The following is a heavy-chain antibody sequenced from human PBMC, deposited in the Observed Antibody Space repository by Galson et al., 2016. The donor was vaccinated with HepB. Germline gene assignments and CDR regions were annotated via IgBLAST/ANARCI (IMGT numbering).Heavy chain of an antibody. J-gene: IGHJ4*02. V-gene: IGHV3-23*01. CDR2: ITRSGYAT. CDR1: GFSFRNSG. CDR3: GKHGGFDY. Sequence: SLRLSCAASGFSFRNSGMSWVRQAPGRGLEWVSGITRSGYATHYADFVKGRFTISRDNSKNTLYLYMNNLTAGDTAIYYCGKHGGFDYWGQGALVTVPS. D-gene: IGHD3-16*01.